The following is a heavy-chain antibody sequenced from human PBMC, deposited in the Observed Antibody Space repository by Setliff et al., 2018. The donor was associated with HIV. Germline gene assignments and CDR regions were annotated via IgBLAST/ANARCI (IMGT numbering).Heavy chain of an antibody. Sequence: GGSLRLSCAASGFTLTDYPMHWVRQAPGNGLEWVAVIASHGNWHDYAASVKGRFTISRDTSRNTLYLQMNSLRVEDSALYYCARENNFDYWGQGTLVTV. V-gene: IGHV3-30*04. J-gene: IGHJ4*02. CDR1: GFTLTDYP. CDR2: IASHGNWH. CDR3: ARENNFDY.